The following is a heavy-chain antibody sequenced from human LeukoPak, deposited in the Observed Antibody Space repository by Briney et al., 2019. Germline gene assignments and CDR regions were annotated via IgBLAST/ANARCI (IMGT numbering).Heavy chain of an antibody. CDR1: GYTFNSYG. CDR2: ISVYNGQT. CDR3: ARDSGWELQHFYFDH. Sequence: GASVKVSCKASGYTFNSYGINWVRQAPGQGLEWMGWISVYNGQTNYAHKFQGRVTMTTDTSTRTVYMELRSLRSDDTAVYYCARDSGWELQHFYFDHWVQGTLVTVSA. V-gene: IGHV1-18*01. J-gene: IGHJ4*02. D-gene: IGHD1-26*01.